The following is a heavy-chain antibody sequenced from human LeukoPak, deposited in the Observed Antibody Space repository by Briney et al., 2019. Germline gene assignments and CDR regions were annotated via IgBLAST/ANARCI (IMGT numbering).Heavy chain of an antibody. CDR3: ARGRPSVTMIVVVIADGDY. CDR2: ISSSSSYI. CDR1: GFTFSSYS. D-gene: IGHD3-22*01. Sequence: GGSLRLSCAASGFTFSSYSMNWVRQAPGKGLEWVSSISSSSSYIYYADSVKGRFTISRDNAKNSLYLQMNSLRAEDTAVYYCARGRPSVTMIVVVIADGDYWGQGTLVTVSS. J-gene: IGHJ4*02. V-gene: IGHV3-21*01.